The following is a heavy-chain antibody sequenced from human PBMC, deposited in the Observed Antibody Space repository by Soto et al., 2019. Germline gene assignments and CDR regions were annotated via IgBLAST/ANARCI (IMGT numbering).Heavy chain of an antibody. CDR1: GFTFSDYF. CDR2: ISTSSSYT. CDR3: ARDQEDGSLWYALDI. V-gene: IGHV3-11*06. Sequence: KAGGSLRLSCAASGFTFSDYFMNWIRQAPGKGLEWVAYISTSSSYTSYADSVKGRFTISRDDAKSSLYLQMNTLRVEDTAVYYCARDQEDGSLWYALDIWGQGTLVTVSS. J-gene: IGHJ3*02. D-gene: IGHD2-15*01.